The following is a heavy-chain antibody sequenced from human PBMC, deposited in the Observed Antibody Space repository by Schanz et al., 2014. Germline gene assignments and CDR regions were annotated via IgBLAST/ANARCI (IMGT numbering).Heavy chain of an antibody. CDR3: ARDQSPYTNSSDVRYFDY. V-gene: IGHV1-18*01. J-gene: IGHJ4*02. CDR1: GYTFTSYG. Sequence: QVQLEQSGAEVKKPGASVKVSCKASGYTFTSYGISWVRQAPGQGLEWMGWISPYNGNTNYAQKLQGRVTITADTSTSTAYMDRRSLRADDTAVYYCARDQSPYTNSSDVRYFDYWGQGSLVTVSS. D-gene: IGHD6-6*01. CDR2: ISPYNGNT.